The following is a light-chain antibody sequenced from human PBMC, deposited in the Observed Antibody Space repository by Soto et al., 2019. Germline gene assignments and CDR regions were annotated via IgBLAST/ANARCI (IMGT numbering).Light chain of an antibody. V-gene: IGKV3-15*01. J-gene: IGKJ1*01. CDR2: RAS. CDR3: QHYQNLWA. Sequence: EIVCTQSPFSRSLSPLEIATLSCRASQSVYSNVAWYQQRPGQAPRLLIYRASTRATGIPARFSGSGSGTEFTLTISSLQSEDFAVYYCQHYQNLWAFGPGTKVDIK. CDR1: QSVYSN.